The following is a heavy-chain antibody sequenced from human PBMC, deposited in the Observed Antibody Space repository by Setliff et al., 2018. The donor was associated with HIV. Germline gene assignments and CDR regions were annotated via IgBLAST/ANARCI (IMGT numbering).Heavy chain of an antibody. J-gene: IGHJ3*02. CDR1: GGTFSNYG. CDR2: IIPIFGTA. D-gene: IGHD2-2*02. V-gene: IGHV1-69*13. Sequence: SVKVSCKAYGGTFSNYGISWVRQAPGQGLEWMGGIIPIFGTANYAQKFQGRVTITADASTSTAYMELSSLSSEDTAVYYCARDAAAPAAIEGAFDIWGQGTMVTVSS. CDR3: ARDAAAPAAIEGAFDI.